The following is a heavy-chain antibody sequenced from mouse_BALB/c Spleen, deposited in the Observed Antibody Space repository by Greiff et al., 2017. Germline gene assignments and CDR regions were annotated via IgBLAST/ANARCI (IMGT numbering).Heavy chain of an antibody. CDR1: GYSITSDYA. D-gene: IGHD4-1*01. Sequence: EVKLQESGPGLVKPSQSLSLTCTVTGYSITSDYAWNWIRQFPGNKLEWMGYISYSGSTSYNPSLKSRISITRDTSKNQFFLQLNSVTTEDTATYYCAANWDVDFDYWGQGTTLTVSS. V-gene: IGHV3-2*02. CDR3: AANWDVDFDY. J-gene: IGHJ2*01. CDR2: ISYSGST.